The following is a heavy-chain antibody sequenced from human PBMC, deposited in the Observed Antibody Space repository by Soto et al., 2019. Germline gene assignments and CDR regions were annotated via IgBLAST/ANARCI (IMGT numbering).Heavy chain of an antibody. J-gene: IGHJ3*02. CDR3: AKELWAGSSWYATYDAFDI. Sequence: QVQLVESGGGVVQPGRSLRLSCAASGFTFSSYGMHWVRQAPGKGLEWVAVISYDGSNKYYADSVKGRFTISRDNSKNTLYLQMNSLRAEDTAVYYCAKELWAGSSWYATYDAFDIWGQGTMVTASS. CDR2: ISYDGSNK. CDR1: GFTFSSYG. D-gene: IGHD6-13*01. V-gene: IGHV3-30*18.